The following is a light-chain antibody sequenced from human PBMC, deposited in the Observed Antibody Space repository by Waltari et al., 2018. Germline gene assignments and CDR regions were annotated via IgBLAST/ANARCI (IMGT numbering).Light chain of an antibody. CDR2: ENY. CDR3: GTWDSSLNVEV. CDR1: SSNIGNNY. Sequence: QSVLTQPPSVSAAPGQKVTISCSGGSSNIGNNYVAWYQQVPGTAPRLVIYENYDRPSGIPDRFSGSKSGTSATLGITGLQTGDEADYYCGTWDSSLNVEVFGGGTRLTVL. V-gene: IGLV1-51*02. J-gene: IGLJ2*01.